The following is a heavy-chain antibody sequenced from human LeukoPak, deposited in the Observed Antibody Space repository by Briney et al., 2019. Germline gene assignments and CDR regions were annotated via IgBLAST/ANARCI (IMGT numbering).Heavy chain of an antibody. CDR3: ARDPYVLTTVTTGGYYYMDV. V-gene: IGHV1-2*02. Sequence: ASVKVSCKASGYTFTGYYMHWVRQAPGQGLEWMGWINPNSGGTNYAQEFQGRVTMTRDTSISTAYMELSRLRSDDTAVYYCARDPYVLTTVTTGGYYYMDVWGKGTTVTVSS. J-gene: IGHJ6*03. CDR2: INPNSGGT. D-gene: IGHD4-17*01. CDR1: GYTFTGYY.